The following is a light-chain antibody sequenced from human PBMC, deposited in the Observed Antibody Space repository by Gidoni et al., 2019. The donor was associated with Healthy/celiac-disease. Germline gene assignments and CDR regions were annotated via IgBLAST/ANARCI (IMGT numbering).Light chain of an antibody. Sequence: DIQMTQSPSSLSASVGDRVTITCRASQSISSYLNWYQQKPGKAPKLLIYAASSLQSGVPSRFSGSGSGTDCTLTISSLQPEDFATYYCQQSYSTPPTFXXXTKVEIK. V-gene: IGKV1-39*01. CDR2: AAS. CDR1: QSISSY. J-gene: IGKJ1*01. CDR3: QQSYSTPPT.